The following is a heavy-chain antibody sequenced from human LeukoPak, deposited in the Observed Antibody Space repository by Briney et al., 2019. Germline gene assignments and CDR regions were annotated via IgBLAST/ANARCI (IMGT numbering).Heavy chain of an antibody. CDR1: GGSISSGGYY. CDR3: ARDAAAAGTNWFGP. J-gene: IGHJ5*02. V-gene: IGHV4-31*03. D-gene: IGHD6-13*01. CDR2: IYYSGST. Sequence: RSSETLSLTCTVSGGSISSGGYYWSWIRQHPGKGLEWIGYIYYSGSTYYNPSLKSRVTISVDTSKNQFSLKLSSVTAADTAVYYCARDAAAAGTNWFGPWGQGTLVTVSS.